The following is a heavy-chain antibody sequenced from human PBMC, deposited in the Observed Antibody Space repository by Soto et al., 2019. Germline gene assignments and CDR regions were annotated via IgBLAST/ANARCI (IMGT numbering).Heavy chain of an antibody. CDR1: GASVSSGTFY. V-gene: IGHV4-61*01. CDR3: ARGRGYGYGPTGYYFVW. Sequence: QVQLQESGPGLVKPSETLSLTCTVSGASVSSGTFYWTWLRQPPGQGREWIGYVYSSGSTHYKFSLTSRISISVDTSKYQFSLRLSSMPAADTAISYCARGRGYGYGPTGYYFVWWGQGTLVTVSS. CDR2: VYSSGST. J-gene: IGHJ4*02. D-gene: IGHD5-18*01.